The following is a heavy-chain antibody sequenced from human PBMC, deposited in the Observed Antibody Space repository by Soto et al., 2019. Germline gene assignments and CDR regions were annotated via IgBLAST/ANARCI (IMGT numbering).Heavy chain of an antibody. Sequence: QVQLVQSGAEVKKPGSSVKVSCKASGGTFSSYAISWVRQAPGQGLEWMGGIIPIFGTANYAQKFQGRVTITADDATSTAYMELSSLRSEDTAVYYCARDKRSTWLGYYYYGMDVWGQGTTVTVSS. V-gene: IGHV1-69*01. J-gene: IGHJ6*02. CDR1: GGTFSSYA. D-gene: IGHD6-19*01. CDR2: IIPIFGTA. CDR3: ARDKRSTWLGYYYYGMDV.